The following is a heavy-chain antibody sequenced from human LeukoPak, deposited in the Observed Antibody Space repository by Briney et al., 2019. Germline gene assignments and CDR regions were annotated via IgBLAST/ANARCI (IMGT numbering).Heavy chain of an antibody. CDR3: ARGAPIPMVPGVKRIRGGFDI. Sequence: SETLSLTCAVYGGSFSAYYWSWIRQPPGKGLEWIGEVNHSGSTNYNPSLKSRVTISVDTSKNQFSLKLSSVTAADTAVYYCARGAPIPMVPGVKRIRGGFDIWGQGTMGTVSS. D-gene: IGHD3-10*01. CDR2: VNHSGST. V-gene: IGHV4-34*01. J-gene: IGHJ3*02. CDR1: GGSFSAYY.